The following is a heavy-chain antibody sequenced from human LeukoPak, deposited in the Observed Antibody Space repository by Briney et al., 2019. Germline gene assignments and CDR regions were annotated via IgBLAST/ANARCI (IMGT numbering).Heavy chain of an antibody. V-gene: IGHV3-43*02. J-gene: IGHJ1*01. CDR1: GFTFDEFA. CDR3: ARDRMSRAPTYFHH. Sequence: GGSLRLSCAASGFTFDEFAMYWVRQAPGKGLEGGSFVSGDGGRTDYADSVKGRFTISRDNSKNSLYLQMNSLTAEDTAFYFCARDRMSRAPTYFHHWGQGTLVTVSA. D-gene: IGHD2-2*01. CDR2: VSGDGGRT.